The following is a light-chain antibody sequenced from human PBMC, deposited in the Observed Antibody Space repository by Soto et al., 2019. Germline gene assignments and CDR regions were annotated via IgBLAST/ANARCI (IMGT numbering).Light chain of an antibody. V-gene: IGLV2-14*01. CDR3: SSYTSSSTQV. CDR1: SSDVGGYNY. Sequence: QSVLTQPASVSGSPGQSITISRTGTSSDVGGYNYVSWYQQHPGKAPKLMIYEVSNRPSGVSNRFSGSKSGNTASLTISGLQAEDAADYYCSSYTSSSTQVFGGGTKLTVL. CDR2: EVS. J-gene: IGLJ3*02.